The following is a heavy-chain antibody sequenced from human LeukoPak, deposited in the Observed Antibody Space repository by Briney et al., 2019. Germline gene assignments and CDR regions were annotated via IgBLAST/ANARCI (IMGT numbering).Heavy chain of an antibody. CDR1: GGSLSSGGYY. J-gene: IGHJ4*02. V-gene: IGHV4-31*03. D-gene: IGHD5-18*01. CDR2: ISYSGST. CDR3: ARVRGYSYGELDY. Sequence: SETLSLTCTVSGGSLSSGGYYWTWIRQHPGKGLEWIGHISYSGSTYYNSSLNSRVTISGGTSKSQFSLKLSSVTAADTAVYYCARVRGYSYGELDYWGQGTLVTVSS.